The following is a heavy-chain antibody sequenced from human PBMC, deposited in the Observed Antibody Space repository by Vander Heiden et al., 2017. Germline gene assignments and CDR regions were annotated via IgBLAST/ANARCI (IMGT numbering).Heavy chain of an antibody. CDR3: ARETYSSGWYDY. V-gene: IGHV3-33*01. CDR1: GFTFSSYG. Sequence: QVQLVESGGGVVQPGRSLRLSCAASGFTFSSYGMHWVRQAPGKGLGWVAVIWYDGSNKYYADSVKGRFTISRDNSKNTLYLQMNSLGAEDTAVYYCARETYSSGWYDYWGQGTLVTVSS. CDR2: IWYDGSNK. J-gene: IGHJ4*02. D-gene: IGHD6-19*01.